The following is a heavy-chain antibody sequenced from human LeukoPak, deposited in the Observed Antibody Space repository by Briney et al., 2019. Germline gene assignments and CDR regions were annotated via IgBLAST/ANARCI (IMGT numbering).Heavy chain of an antibody. J-gene: IGHJ4*02. CDR1: GGSISSYY. CDR3: ARGQLWSNYFDY. Sequence: LETLSLTCTVSGGSISSYYWGWVRQPPGKVLEWIGYIYYSGSTNYNPSLKSQVTISEDTSKNQFSLKLSSVTAADTAVYYCARGQLWSNYFDYWGQGTLVTVSS. D-gene: IGHD5-18*01. CDR2: IYYSGST. V-gene: IGHV4-59*01.